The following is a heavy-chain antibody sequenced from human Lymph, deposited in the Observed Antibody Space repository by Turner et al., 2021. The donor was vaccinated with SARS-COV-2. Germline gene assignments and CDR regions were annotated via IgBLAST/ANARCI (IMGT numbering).Heavy chain of an antibody. CDR2: ISYDGSDK. CDR1: GFSFSSDA. J-gene: IGHJ4*02. V-gene: IGHV3-30-3*01. Sequence: QGQPVASGGGVVQPGRSLRLRCGASGFSFSSDAIYWVRQAPGKGLEWVAVISYDGSDKYYADSVKGRFTILRDNSKNTLHLQMNSLRAEDTAVYYCARGDYYGSGSYPGKTFDYWGQGTLVTVSS. CDR3: ARGDYYGSGSYPGKTFDY. D-gene: IGHD3-10*01.